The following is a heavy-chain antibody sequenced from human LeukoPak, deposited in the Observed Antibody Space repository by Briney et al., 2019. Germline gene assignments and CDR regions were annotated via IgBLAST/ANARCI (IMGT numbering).Heavy chain of an antibody. CDR2: ISSSSSTI. J-gene: IGHJ4*02. D-gene: IGHD2-15*01. CDR3: ARDSVACRGGSCYRGGVYYFDY. CDR1: GFTFSSYS. V-gene: IGHV3-48*01. Sequence: PGGSLRLSCAASGFTFSSYSMNWVRQAPGKGLEWVSYISSSSSTIYYADSVKGRFTISRDNSKNTLYLQMNSLRAEDTAVYYCARDSVACRGGSCYRGGVYYFDYWGQGTLVTVSS.